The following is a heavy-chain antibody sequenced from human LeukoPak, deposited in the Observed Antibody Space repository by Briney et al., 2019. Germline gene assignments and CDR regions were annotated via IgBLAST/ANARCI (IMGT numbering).Heavy chain of an antibody. CDR3: ARGTNYCSSTSYSFYYYYMDV. D-gene: IGHD2-2*01. CDR2: INHSGST. Sequence: PSETLSLTCAVYGGSFSGYYWSWIRQPPGKGLEWIGEINHSGSTNYNPSLKSRVTISVDTSKNQFSLKLSSVTAADTAVYYCARGTNYCSSTSYSFYYYYMDVWGKGTTVTVSS. CDR1: GGSFSGYY. V-gene: IGHV4-34*01. J-gene: IGHJ6*03.